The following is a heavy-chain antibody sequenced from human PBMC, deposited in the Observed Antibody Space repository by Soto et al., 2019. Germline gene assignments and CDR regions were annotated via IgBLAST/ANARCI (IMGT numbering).Heavy chain of an antibody. CDR1: GFTFSSYG. Sequence: GGSLRLSCAASGFTFSSYGMHWVRQAPGKGLEWVAVISYDGSNKYYADSVKGRFTISRDNSKNTLYLQMNSLRAEDTAVYYCAKIPTDRYYDILTGYSDYWGQGTLVTVSS. J-gene: IGHJ4*02. CDR3: AKIPTDRYYDILTGYSDY. V-gene: IGHV3-30*18. D-gene: IGHD3-9*01. CDR2: ISYDGSNK.